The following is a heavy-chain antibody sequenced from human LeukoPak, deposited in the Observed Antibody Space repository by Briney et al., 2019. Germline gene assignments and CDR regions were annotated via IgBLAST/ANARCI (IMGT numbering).Heavy chain of an antibody. V-gene: IGHV3-7*03. CDR2: IKQDGSEK. Sequence: GGSLRLSCAASGFTFSSYWMNWVRQAPGKGLEWVANIKQDGSEKYYVDSVKGRFTISRDNARNSLYLQMNSLRAEDTAVYYCARLYSSGWYKRDYYYYGMDVWGQGTTVTVSS. J-gene: IGHJ6*02. D-gene: IGHD6-19*01. CDR3: ARLYSSGWYKRDYYYYGMDV. CDR1: GFTFSSYW.